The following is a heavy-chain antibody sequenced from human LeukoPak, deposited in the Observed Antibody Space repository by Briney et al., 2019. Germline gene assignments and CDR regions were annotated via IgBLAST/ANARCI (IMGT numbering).Heavy chain of an antibody. CDR2: IWYDGSNK. J-gene: IGHJ6*03. Sequence: GGSLRLSCAASGFTFSSYGMHWVRQAPGKGLEWVAVIWYDGSNKYYADSVKGRFTISRDNSKNTLYLQMNSLRAEDTAVYYCARDRSVVVPAAKVSYYYYYYMDVWGKGTPVTVSS. CDR1: GFTFSSYG. D-gene: IGHD2-2*01. CDR3: ARDRSVVVPAAKVSYYYYYYMDV. V-gene: IGHV3-33*01.